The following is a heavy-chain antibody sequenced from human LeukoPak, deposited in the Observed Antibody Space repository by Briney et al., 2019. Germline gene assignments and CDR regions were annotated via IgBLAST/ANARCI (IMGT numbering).Heavy chain of an antibody. CDR2: IYSGGST. CDR3: ARGNPGGEFY. CDR1: GFTVCGNY. Sequence: GGSLRLSCAASGFTVCGNYMSWVRQAPGKGLEWVSIIYSGGSTYYADSVKGRFTISRDNSKNTLYLQLNRLRAEDTAVYYCARGNPGGEFYWGQGTLVTVSS. D-gene: IGHD1-14*01. V-gene: IGHV3-53*01. J-gene: IGHJ4*02.